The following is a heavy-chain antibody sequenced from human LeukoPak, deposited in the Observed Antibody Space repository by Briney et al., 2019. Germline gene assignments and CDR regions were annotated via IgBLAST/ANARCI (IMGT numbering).Heavy chain of an antibody. CDR1: GFTFSSYA. J-gene: IGHJ4*02. V-gene: IGHV3-23*01. CDR2: ISGSGGST. CDR3: AKGVANPGVYFDY. D-gene: IGHD2-15*01. Sequence: GGSLRLSCAASGFTFSSYAMTWARQAPGKGMEWVSGISGSGGSTYYADSVKGRFTISRDNSKNTLYLQMHSLRAEDTALYYCAKGVANPGVYFDYWGQGTLVTVSS.